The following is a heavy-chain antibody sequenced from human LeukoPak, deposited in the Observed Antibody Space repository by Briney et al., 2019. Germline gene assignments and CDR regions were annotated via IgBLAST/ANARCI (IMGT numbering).Heavy chain of an antibody. CDR3: ARMGGGATRFDY. Sequence: PSETLSLTCTVSGDSINNYYWTWIRQPAGKGLEWIGRIYTSGATNYNPSLKSRVTMSVDASKNQFSLKLNSATAADTAVYYCARMGGGATRFDYWGQGTLVTVSS. V-gene: IGHV4-4*07. CDR1: GDSINNYY. D-gene: IGHD1-26*01. CDR2: IYTSGAT. J-gene: IGHJ4*02.